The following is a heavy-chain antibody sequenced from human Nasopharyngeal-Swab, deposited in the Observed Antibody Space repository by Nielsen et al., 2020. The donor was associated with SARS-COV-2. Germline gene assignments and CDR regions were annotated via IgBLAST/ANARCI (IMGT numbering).Heavy chain of an antibody. D-gene: IGHD2-15*01. CDR2: ISPGSDSM. J-gene: IGHJ6*04. CDR3: VRLLDV. Sequence: VRQAPGKGLEWLSYISPGSDSMSYADSVKGRFTISRDNAKKTLYLQMNSLRAEDTAVYYCVRLLDVWGKGTTVTVSS. V-gene: IGHV3-48*04.